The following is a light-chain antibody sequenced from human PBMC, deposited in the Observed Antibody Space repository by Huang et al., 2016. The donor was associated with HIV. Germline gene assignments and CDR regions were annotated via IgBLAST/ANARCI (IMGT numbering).Light chain of an antibody. CDR3: QQYNKWPPYT. J-gene: IGKJ2*01. V-gene: IGKV3-15*01. CDR2: GAS. CDR1: ESILRN. Sequence: AMTQSPATLSVSPGERATLSCRASESILRNLAWYQQRPGQPPRLLIYGASVRLPGIPDRFRGSGSGTEFSLTISSLQSEDFAVYYCQQYNKWPPYTYGQGTKLEIK.